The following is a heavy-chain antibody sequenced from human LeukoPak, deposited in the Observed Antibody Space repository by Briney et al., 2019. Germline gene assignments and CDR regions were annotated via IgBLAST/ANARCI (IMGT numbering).Heavy chain of an antibody. CDR1: GFTFSSYA. D-gene: IGHD3-3*01. Sequence: GGSLRLSCAASGFTFSSYAMHWVRQAPGKGLEWVAVISYDGSNKYYADSVKGRFTISRDNSKNTLYLQMNSLRAEDTAVYYCARDQVLRFLEWSIDYWGQGTLVTVSS. V-gene: IGHV3-30-3*01. CDR3: ARDQVLRFLEWSIDY. J-gene: IGHJ4*02. CDR2: ISYDGSNK.